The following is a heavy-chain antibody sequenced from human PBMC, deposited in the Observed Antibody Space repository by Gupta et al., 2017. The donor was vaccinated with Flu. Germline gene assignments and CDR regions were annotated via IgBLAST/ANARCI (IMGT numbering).Heavy chain of an antibody. CDR1: GLKSSSYG. D-gene: IGHD2-2*01. CDR2: ISSSSRVI. Sequence: EVQLVQYGGDLVQPGGLLRLYWAVSGLKSSSYGMNWVRQAPGKGVEWVSYISSSSRVIYEVACVKGRFTISRDNAKNSLYLKMNRLSADDRAVYYCSGCRKSGYACGSDVGGQGTTVTVSS. CDR3: SGCRKSGYACGSDV. J-gene: IGHJ6*02. V-gene: IGHV3-48*01.